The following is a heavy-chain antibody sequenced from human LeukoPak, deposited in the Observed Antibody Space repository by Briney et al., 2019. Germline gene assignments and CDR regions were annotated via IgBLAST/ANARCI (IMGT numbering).Heavy chain of an antibody. D-gene: IGHD2-8*01. J-gene: IGHJ4*02. CDR1: GGSLSDYY. V-gene: IGHV4-34*01. Sequence: SETLSPTCDVYGGSLSDYYWTWIRQPPGKGPEWIGEIKHGGGTNYKSSLKSRVTISLDTSKNQFSLHLKSVTAADTAIYYCARGIVLKLYAVLDSWGQGTLVTVSS. CDR3: ARGIVLKLYAVLDS. CDR2: IKHGGGT.